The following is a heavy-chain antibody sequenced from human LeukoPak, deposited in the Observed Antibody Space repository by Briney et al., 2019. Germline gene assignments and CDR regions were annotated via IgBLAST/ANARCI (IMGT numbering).Heavy chain of an antibody. CDR2: ISYDGRNI. Sequence: PGKSLRLSCAASGFTFNNYGTHWVRQAPGKGLEWVAVISYDGRNIHYPDSVKGRFTISRDNSKNTLYLQMNSLRAEDTAVYYCARDLDYWGQGTLVTVSS. V-gene: IGHV3-30*03. CDR1: GFTFNNYG. J-gene: IGHJ4*02. CDR3: ARDLDY.